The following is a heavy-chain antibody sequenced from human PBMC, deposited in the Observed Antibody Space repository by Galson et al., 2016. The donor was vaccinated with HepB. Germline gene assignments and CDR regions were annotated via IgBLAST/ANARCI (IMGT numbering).Heavy chain of an antibody. CDR1: GYTFTSYG. CDR2: ISAYNGNT. V-gene: IGHV1-18*01. J-gene: IGHJ4*02. D-gene: IGHD2-21*01. CDR3: AREQGETYFFDY. Sequence: QSGAEVKKPGASVKVSCKASGYTFTSYGISWVRQAPGQGLEWMGWISAYNGNTYYAQKLQGRVTMTGDTSTNTVYMELSSLRSEDTAVYYCAREQGETYFFDYWGQGTLVTVSS.